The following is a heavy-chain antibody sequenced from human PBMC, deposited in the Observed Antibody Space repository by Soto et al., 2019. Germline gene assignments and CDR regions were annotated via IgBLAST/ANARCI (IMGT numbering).Heavy chain of an antibody. J-gene: IGHJ6*02. V-gene: IGHV1-18*04. D-gene: IGHD3-22*01. Sequence: QAQLVQSGAEVKKPGASVKVSCKASGYTFTSYGINWVRQAPGQGLEWLGWISAYDGNTKYAQSVQGRFSMTTDTSTKTAYMELRSLRSDDTAMYYCARGGYYDSSGSRNYYYYGMKVWGQGTTVSVSS. CDR3: ARGGYYDSSGSRNYYYYGMKV. CDR2: ISAYDGNT. CDR1: GYTFTSYG.